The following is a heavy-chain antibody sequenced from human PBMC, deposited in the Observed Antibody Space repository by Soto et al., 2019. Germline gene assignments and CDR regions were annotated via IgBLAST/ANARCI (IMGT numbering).Heavy chain of an antibody. CDR3: ARGTGTDTFDY. CDR2: IYYSGST. Sequence: SETLSLTCTVSGGSISSGGYYWSWIRQHPGKGLEWIGYIYYSGSTYYKPSLKSRVTISVDTSKNQFSLKLSSVTAAVTAVYYCARGTGTDTFDYWGQGTLVTVSS. V-gene: IGHV4-31*03. CDR1: GGSISSGGYY. J-gene: IGHJ4*02. D-gene: IGHD1-7*01.